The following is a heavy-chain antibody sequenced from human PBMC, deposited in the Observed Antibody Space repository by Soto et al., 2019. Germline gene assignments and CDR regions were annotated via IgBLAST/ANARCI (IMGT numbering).Heavy chain of an antibody. Sequence: PSYTLSLACAAYGWSFSISFGSGIFQPPGKGLEWIGEINHSGSTNYNPSLKSRVTISVDTSKNQFSLKLSSVTAADTAVYYCARGQVVVVPAAMGGGYMDVWGKGTTVTAP. J-gene: IGHJ6*03. D-gene: IGHD2-2*01. V-gene: IGHV4-34*01. CDR1: GWSFSISF. CDR3: ARGQVVVVPAAMGGGYMDV. CDR2: INHSGST.